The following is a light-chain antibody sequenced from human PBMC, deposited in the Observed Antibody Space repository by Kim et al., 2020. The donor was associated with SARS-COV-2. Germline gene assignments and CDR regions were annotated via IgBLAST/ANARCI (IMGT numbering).Light chain of an antibody. CDR1: SSDVGGYNY. Sequence: GQSITIFCTGTSSDVGGYNYVSWYQQHPGKAPKLMIYDVSKRPSGVSNRFSGSKSGNTASLTISGLQAEDEADYYCSSYTSSSIWVFGGGTQLTVL. V-gene: IGLV2-14*04. CDR2: DVS. J-gene: IGLJ3*02. CDR3: SSYTSSSIWV.